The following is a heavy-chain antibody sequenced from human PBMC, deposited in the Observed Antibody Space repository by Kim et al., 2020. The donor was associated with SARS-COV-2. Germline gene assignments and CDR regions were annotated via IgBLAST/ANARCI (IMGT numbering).Heavy chain of an antibody. D-gene: IGHD3-22*01. J-gene: IGHJ2*01. CDR3: ARGYYKDYWYLDL. Sequence: YYPDSLKGRVTISRENAKDSVFLQMDSLSAGDTAVYYCARGYYKDYWYLDLWGRGTLVTVSS. V-gene: IGHV3-13*01.